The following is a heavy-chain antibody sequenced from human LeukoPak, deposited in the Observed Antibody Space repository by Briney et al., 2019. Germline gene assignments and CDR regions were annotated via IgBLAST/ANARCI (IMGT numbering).Heavy chain of an antibody. D-gene: IGHD3-3*01. Sequence: GASVKVSCKASGYTFTGYYMHWVRQAPGQGLEWIGWINPNSGGTNYAQKFQGGVTMTRDTSISTAYMELSRLRSDDTAVYYCARARGRITIFGVVNAYFDYWGQGTLVTVSS. V-gene: IGHV1-2*02. CDR3: ARARGRITIFGVVNAYFDY. J-gene: IGHJ4*02. CDR1: GYTFTGYY. CDR2: INPNSGGT.